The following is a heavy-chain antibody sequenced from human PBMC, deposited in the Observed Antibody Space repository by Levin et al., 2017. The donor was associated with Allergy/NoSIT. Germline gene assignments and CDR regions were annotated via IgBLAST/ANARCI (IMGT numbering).Heavy chain of an antibody. CDR2: IYWDDAE. V-gene: IGHV2-5*02. Sequence: SGPTLVKPTQTLTLTCTFSGFSLTTSGVGVGWFRQPPGKALEWLALIYWDDAERYSPSLTSRLTITKDTSKNQVVLTMTNMDPADSATYYCARRTWAYYGRSGYPLFDPWGQGTLVTVSS. J-gene: IGHJ5*02. CDR1: GFSLTTSGVG. D-gene: IGHD3-22*01. CDR3: ARRTWAYYGRSGYPLFDP.